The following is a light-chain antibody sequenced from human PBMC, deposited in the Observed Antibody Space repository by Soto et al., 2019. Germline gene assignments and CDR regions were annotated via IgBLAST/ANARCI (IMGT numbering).Light chain of an antibody. CDR1: QSLLQSNGYSY. Sequence: DIVMTQSPLSMPVTPGEPASISSRSSQSLLQSNGYSYLDWYLQKPGQSPQLLIYLGSNRASGVPDRFSGSGSGTDFTLKISRVEAEDVGAYYCMQGLQTPYTFGQGTKLEIK. J-gene: IGKJ2*01. CDR3: MQGLQTPYT. CDR2: LGS. V-gene: IGKV2-28*01.